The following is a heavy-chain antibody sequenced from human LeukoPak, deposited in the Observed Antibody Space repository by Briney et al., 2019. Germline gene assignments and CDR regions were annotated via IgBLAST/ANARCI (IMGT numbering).Heavy chain of an antibody. CDR3: AREGLGSSWYLWFDP. CDR1: GFTFSSYE. D-gene: IGHD6-13*01. V-gene: IGHV3-21*01. CDR2: ISSSSSYI. J-gene: IGHJ5*02. Sequence: GGSLRLSCAASGFTFSSYEMNWVRQAPGKGLEWVSSISSSSSYIYYADSVKGRFTISRDNAKNSLYLQMNSLRAEDTAVYYCAREGLGSSWYLWFDPWGQGTLVTVSS.